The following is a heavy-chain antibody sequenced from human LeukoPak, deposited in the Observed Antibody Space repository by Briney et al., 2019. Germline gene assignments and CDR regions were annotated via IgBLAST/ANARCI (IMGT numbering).Heavy chain of an antibody. Sequence: GESLKISCKGSGYRFTRYRIGWVRQVRGKGLELITIIYPGDSDTRYSPSFQGQVTISADKSISTAYLQWSSLKASDTAMYYCAREGESDGDYGNWFDPWGQGTLVTVSS. CDR2: IYPGDSDT. V-gene: IGHV5-51*01. CDR1: GYRFTRYR. D-gene: IGHD4-17*01. J-gene: IGHJ5*02. CDR3: AREGESDGDYGNWFDP.